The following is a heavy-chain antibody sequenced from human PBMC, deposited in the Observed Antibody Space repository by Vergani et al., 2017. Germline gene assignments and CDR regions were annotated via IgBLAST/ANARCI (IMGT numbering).Heavy chain of an antibody. CDR2: INPSGGST. CDR1: GYTFTSYY. J-gene: IGHJ6*03. D-gene: IGHD5-12*01. Sequence: QVQLVQSGAEVKKPGASVKVSCKASGYTFTSYYMHWVRQAPGQGLGWMGIINPSGGSTSYAQKFQGRVTMTRDTFTSTVYMELSSLRSEDTAVYYCARDIVATIRYYYYYMDVWGKGTTVTVSS. V-gene: IGHV1-46*01. CDR3: ARDIVATIRYYYYYMDV.